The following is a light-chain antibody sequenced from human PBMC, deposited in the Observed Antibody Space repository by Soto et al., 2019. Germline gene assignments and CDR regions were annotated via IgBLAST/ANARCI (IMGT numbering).Light chain of an antibody. J-gene: IGKJ1*01. CDR1: QNVRSS. CDR2: DAS. Sequence: EIVLTQSPATLSLSPGERATLSCRASQNVRSSLAWYQQKPGQPPRLVIYDASNRATGIPARFSGSGSGTDFTLTISSLEPEEFAVYYCQQRSSWPPAFGPGTKLEVK. V-gene: IGKV3-11*01. CDR3: QQRSSWPPA.